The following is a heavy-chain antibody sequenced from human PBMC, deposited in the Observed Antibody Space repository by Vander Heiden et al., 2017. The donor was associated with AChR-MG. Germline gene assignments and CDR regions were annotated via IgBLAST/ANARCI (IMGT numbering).Heavy chain of an antibody. J-gene: IGHJ5*02. CDR3: ARGILRLNWFDP. CDR1: GGSLSGYY. D-gene: IGHD3-3*01. CDR2: INHSGST. V-gene: IGHV4-34*01. Sequence: VQLQQWGAGLLKPSETLSPTCAVYGGSLSGYYLSWIRQPPGKGLEWSGEINHSGSTNYNPSLKSRVTISVDTSKNQFSLKLSSVTAADTAVYYCARGILRLNWFDPWGQGTLVTVSS.